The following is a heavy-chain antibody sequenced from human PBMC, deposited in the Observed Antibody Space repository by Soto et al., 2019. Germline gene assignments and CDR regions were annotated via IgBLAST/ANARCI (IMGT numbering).Heavy chain of an antibody. V-gene: IGHV3-21*01. CDR2: ISSSSSYI. J-gene: IGHJ3*02. D-gene: IGHD3-9*01. CDR1: GFTFSSDS. CDR3: ARDRHYDILSEVDI. Sequence: EVQLVESGGGLVKPGGALRLSCAASGFTFSSDSMNWVRQAPGKGLEWVSSISSSSSYIYYADSVKGRFTISRDNAKNSLYLQMNSLRAEDTAVYYCARDRHYDILSEVDIWGQGTMVTVSS.